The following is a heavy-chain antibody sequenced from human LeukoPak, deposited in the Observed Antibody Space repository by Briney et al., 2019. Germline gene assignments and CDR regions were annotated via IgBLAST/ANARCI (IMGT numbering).Heavy chain of an antibody. J-gene: IGHJ3*02. D-gene: IGHD5-12*01. Sequence: VASVKVSCKASGYTFTGYYMHWVRQAPGQGLEWMGWINPNSGGTNYAQKFQGRVTMTRDTSISTAYMELSRLRSDDTAVYYCARDLPKTGYVGAFDIWGQGTMVIVSS. CDR1: GYTFTGYY. CDR2: INPNSGGT. V-gene: IGHV1-2*02. CDR3: ARDLPKTGYVGAFDI.